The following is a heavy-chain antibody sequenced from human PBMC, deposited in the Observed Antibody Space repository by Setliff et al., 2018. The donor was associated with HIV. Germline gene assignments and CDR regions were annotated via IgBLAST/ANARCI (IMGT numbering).Heavy chain of an antibody. J-gene: IGHJ4*02. V-gene: IGHV4-59*11. CDR3: ARVRGSSYFGTFDY. CDR2: IYYIGNT. Sequence: SETLSLTCNVSGDSISRHYWNWIRQPPGKGLEWIGYIYYIGNTNYNPSLKSRVTISVDTSKNQFSLKLSSVTAADTAVYYCARVRGSSYFGTFDYWGQGALVTVSS. D-gene: IGHD1-26*01. CDR1: GDSISRHY.